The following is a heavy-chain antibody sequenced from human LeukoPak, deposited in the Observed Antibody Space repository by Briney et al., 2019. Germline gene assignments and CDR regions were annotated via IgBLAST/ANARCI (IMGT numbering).Heavy chain of an antibody. CDR3: VKDFCRGGNCPFPFFDS. CDR1: GFTISGHA. V-gene: IGHV3-23*01. CDR2: TVAGYSET. D-gene: IGHD4-23*01. Sequence: PGGSLRHSCVASGFTISGHAMSWVRQAPAKGLEWVSITVAGYSETHYADSVRGRFTISRDDSSNTLSLEMNRLRADDTGTYYCVKDFCRGGNCPFPFFDSWGQGTVVTVSS. J-gene: IGHJ4*02.